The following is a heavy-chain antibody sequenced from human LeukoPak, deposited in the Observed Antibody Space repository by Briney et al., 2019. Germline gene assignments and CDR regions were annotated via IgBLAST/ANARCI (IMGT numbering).Heavy chain of an antibody. Sequence: GGSLRLSCAASEITFSNYEMNWFRQAPGKGLEWVSYINPGGSKRFHAGSVRGRFTIYRDDAKKSVYLQMISLSAEHTAVYYCASSLSSGWCPVDDYWGQGIMVTVSS. CDR2: INPGGSKR. V-gene: IGHV3-48*03. CDR1: EITFSNYE. J-gene: IGHJ4*02. D-gene: IGHD6-19*01. CDR3: ASSLSSGWCPVDDY.